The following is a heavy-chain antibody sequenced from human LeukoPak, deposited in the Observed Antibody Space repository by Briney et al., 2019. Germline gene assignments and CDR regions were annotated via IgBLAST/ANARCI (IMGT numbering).Heavy chain of an antibody. CDR2: IDGSGSST. V-gene: IGHV3-64*01. Sequence: GGSLRLSCTASGFSLSSSVMHWVRQGPGKGLEYVSGIDGSGSSTHYANSLKDRFTISKDNSKNTLYLQMGSLRVEDMAVYYCAREGHSSGNCGMFDIWGQGTMVTVSS. D-gene: IGHD3-22*01. CDR1: GFSLSSSV. CDR3: AREGHSSGNCGMFDI. J-gene: IGHJ3*02.